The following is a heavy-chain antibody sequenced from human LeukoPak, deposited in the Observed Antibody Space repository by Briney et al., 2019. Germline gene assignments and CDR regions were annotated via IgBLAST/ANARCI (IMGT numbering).Heavy chain of an antibody. Sequence: SETLSLTCTVSGGSISSYYWSWIRQPAGKGLEWIGRIYTSGSTNYNPSLKSRVTMSVDTSKNQFSLKLSSVTAAETAVYYCARDRAGVYRYYYYMDVWGKGTTVTVSS. CDR1: GGSISSYY. CDR2: IYTSGST. CDR3: ARDRAGVYRYYYYMDV. D-gene: IGHD3-10*01. V-gene: IGHV4-4*07. J-gene: IGHJ6*03.